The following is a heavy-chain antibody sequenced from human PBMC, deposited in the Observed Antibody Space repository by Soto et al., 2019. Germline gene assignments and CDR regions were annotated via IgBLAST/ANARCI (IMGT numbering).Heavy chain of an antibody. CDR1: GGSISSGGYY. CDR2: IYYSGST. Sequence: SLTCTVSGGSISSGGYYWSWIRQHPGKGLEWIGYIYYSGSTYYNPSLKSRVTISVDTSKNQFSLKLSSVTAADTAVYYCARGAAARPDGYCGMDVWGQGTTVTVSS. J-gene: IGHJ6*02. V-gene: IGHV4-31*03. CDR3: ARGAAARPDGYCGMDV. D-gene: IGHD6-6*01.